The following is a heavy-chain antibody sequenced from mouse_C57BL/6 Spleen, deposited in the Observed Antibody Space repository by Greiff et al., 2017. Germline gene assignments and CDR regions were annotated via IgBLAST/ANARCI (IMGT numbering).Heavy chain of an antibody. J-gene: IGHJ3*01. Sequence: QVQLQQSGAELAKPGASVKLSCKASGYTFTSYWMHWVKQRPGQGLEWIGYINPSSGYTKYNQKFKDKATLTADKSSSTAYMQLSSLTYEDSAVYYCARREEQLRLGFAYCGQGTLVTVSA. V-gene: IGHV1-7*01. CDR2: INPSSGYT. D-gene: IGHD3-2*02. CDR1: GYTFTSYW. CDR3: ARREEQLRLGFAY.